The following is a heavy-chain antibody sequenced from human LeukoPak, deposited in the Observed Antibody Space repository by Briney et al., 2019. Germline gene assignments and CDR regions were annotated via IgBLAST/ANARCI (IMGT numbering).Heavy chain of an antibody. CDR1: GGSISSSSYY. CDR3: ATMGAHSGSYVWFDP. D-gene: IGHD1-26*01. CDR2: IYYSGST. Sequence: PSETLSLXCTVSGGSISSSSYYWGWSRQPPGKGLEWIGSIYYSGSTYYNPSLKSRVTISVDTSKNQFSLKLSSVTAADTAVYYCATMGAHSGSYVWFDPWGQGTLVTASS. J-gene: IGHJ5*02. V-gene: IGHV4-39*01.